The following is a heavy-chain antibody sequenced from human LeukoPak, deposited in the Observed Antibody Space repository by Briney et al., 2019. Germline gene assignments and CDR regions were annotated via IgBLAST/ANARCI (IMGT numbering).Heavy chain of an antibody. D-gene: IGHD3-9*01. J-gene: IGHJ4*02. V-gene: IGHV3-23*01. CDR3: AKMGQDYDILTGYSYYFDY. CDR2: LSGSGGST. Sequence: GGSLRLSCAASGFTFNSHAMNWVRQAPGRGLEWVSALSGSGGSTFYADSVKGRFTISRDNSKNTLYLQMNTLRAEDTAVYYCAKMGQDYDILTGYSYYFDYWGQGTLVTVSS. CDR1: GFTFNSHA.